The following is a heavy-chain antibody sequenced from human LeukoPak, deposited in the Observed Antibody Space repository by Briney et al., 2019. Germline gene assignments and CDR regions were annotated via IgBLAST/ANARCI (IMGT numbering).Heavy chain of an antibody. CDR3: AKDHVQLWLLDY. CDR1: GFTFSSYG. Sequence: GGPLRLSCAASGFTFSSYGMHWVRQAPGKGLEWVAFIRYDGSNKYYADSVKGRFTISRDNSKNTLYLQMNSLRAEDTAVYYCAKDHVQLWLLDYWGQGTLVTVSS. V-gene: IGHV3-30*02. D-gene: IGHD5-18*01. CDR2: IRYDGSNK. J-gene: IGHJ4*02.